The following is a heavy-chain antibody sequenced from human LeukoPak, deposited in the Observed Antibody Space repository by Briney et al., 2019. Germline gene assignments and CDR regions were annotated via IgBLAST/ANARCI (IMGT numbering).Heavy chain of an antibody. V-gene: IGHV3-7*01. CDR3: ARVGDFWSGYRPVRPPPYYYYMDV. J-gene: IGHJ6*03. CDR2: IKQDGSEK. CDR1: GFTFSSYW. D-gene: IGHD3-3*01. Sequence: PGGSLRLSCAASGFTFSSYWMSWVRQAPGKGLEWVANIKQDGSEKYYVDSVKGRFTISRDNAKNSLYLQMNSQRAEDTAVYYCARVGDFWSGYRPVRPPPYYYYMDVWGKGTTVTVSS.